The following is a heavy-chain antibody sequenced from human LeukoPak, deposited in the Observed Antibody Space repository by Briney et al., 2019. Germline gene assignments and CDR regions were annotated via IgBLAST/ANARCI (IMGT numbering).Heavy chain of an antibody. D-gene: IGHD4-17*01. CDR1: GASINSYY. J-gene: IGHJ6*02. CDR2: VSYSGST. Sequence: SETLSLTCTVSGASINSYYWSWIRQPPGKGLEWIGCVSYSGSTDYNPALKSRVTISEDTSKSQVSLKLSTVTAADTAVYFCARGKFGDFEDWGQGTTVTVSS. V-gene: IGHV4-59*01. CDR3: ARGKFGDFED.